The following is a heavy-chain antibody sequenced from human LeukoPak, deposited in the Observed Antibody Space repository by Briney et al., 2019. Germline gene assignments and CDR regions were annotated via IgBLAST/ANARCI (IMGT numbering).Heavy chain of an antibody. D-gene: IGHD3-16*01. Sequence: GGSLRLSCAASGFTFSSYAMSWVRQAPGKGLEWVSAISGSGGSTYYADSVKGRFTISRDNSKNTLYLQMNSLRAEDTAVYYCAKDMGYGYVWGSFSFDYWGQGTLVTVSS. CDR3: AKDMGYGYVWGSFSFDY. V-gene: IGHV3-23*01. J-gene: IGHJ4*02. CDR2: ISGSGGST. CDR1: GFTFSSYA.